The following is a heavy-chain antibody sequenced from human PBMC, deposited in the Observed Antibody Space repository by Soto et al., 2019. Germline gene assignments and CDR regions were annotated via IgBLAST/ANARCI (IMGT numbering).Heavy chain of an antibody. V-gene: IGHV4-31*03. CDR2: IYHSGNT. Sequence: QVQLQESGPGLVKPSQTLSLTCTVSGGSINTGDYYWNWIRQHPEKGLEWIGHIYHSGNTYYNPSLKSRVTISVDTSKNQFSLKLSSVTAADTAVYYCARDASTSWHYLDYWGQGTLVTVSS. CDR3: ARDASTSWHYLDY. CDR1: GGSINTGDYY. J-gene: IGHJ4*02. D-gene: IGHD6-13*01.